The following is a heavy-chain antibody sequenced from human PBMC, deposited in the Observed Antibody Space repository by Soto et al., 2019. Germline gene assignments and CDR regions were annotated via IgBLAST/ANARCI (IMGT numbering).Heavy chain of an antibody. V-gene: IGHV1-8*02. CDR1: GYDFTAYD. Sequence: ASVKVSCKASGYDFTAYDINWVRQASGQVLERMGWMNPINGATGSARRFQGRVSMTRNTATGTAYLELTSLRSDDSAVYYCGRGPSPRAPAGGTPYYYAMDVWGQGTKVTVSS. CDR3: GRGPSPRAPAGGTPYYYAMDV. J-gene: IGHJ6*02. D-gene: IGHD6-13*01. CDR2: MNPINGAT.